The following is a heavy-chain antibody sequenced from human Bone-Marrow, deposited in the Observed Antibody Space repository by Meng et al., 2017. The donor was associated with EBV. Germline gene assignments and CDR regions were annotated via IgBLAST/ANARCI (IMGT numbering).Heavy chain of an antibody. D-gene: IGHD2-2*01. V-gene: IGHV1-2*06. J-gene: IGHJ4*02. CDR1: RYTIMGYV. Sequence: LVHPGEEVKHPWPHLKVSCKAPRYTIMGYVMHWVRRAPGQGLEWMGRINGKSGDTNHAQKFHGRVTMSRDTSISTAYMELSALRSDDTAVYYCARSLVVIPAALGSAYYFDSWGQGTLVTVSS. CDR3: ARSLVVIPAALGSAYYFDS. CDR2: INGKSGDT.